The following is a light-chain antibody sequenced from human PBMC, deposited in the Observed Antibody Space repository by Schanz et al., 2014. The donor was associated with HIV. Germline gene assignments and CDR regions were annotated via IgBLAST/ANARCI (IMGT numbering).Light chain of an antibody. CDR1: SSDVGGYNY. CDR3: QSYDRSLSAYV. J-gene: IGLJ1*01. CDR2: DVS. Sequence: QSALTQPASVSGSPGQSITISCTGTSSDVGGYNYVSWYQQHPGKVPKLMIYDVSNRPSGVPDRFSGSESGTSASLTITGLQADDEADYYCQSYDRSLSAYVFGTGTKLTVL. V-gene: IGLV2-14*01.